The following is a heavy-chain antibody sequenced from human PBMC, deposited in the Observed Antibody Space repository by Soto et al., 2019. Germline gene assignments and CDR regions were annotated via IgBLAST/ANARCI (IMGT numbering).Heavy chain of an antibody. CDR1: GYTFSNYY. D-gene: IGHD6-13*01. V-gene: IGHV1-46*01. CDR3: AELGPVDS. CDR2: INPSGDST. J-gene: IGHJ4*02. Sequence: GASVKVSCKGAGYTFSNYYMHWVRQAPGQGLEWMGIINPSGDSTSYAQEFQGRVTMTRETSTSTLYMELSSLRSEDTAVYYCAELGPVDSWGQGTLVTVSS.